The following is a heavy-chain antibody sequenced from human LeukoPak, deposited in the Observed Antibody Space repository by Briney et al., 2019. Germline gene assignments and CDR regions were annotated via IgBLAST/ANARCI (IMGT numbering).Heavy chain of an antibody. D-gene: IGHD3-10*01. J-gene: IGHJ4*02. CDR1: GFTFDDYA. CDR3: AKEGSGTYYFDY. V-gene: IGHV3-9*01. CDR2: ISWNSGSI. Sequence: GGSLRLSCAASGFTFDDYAMHWVRQAPGKGLEWVSGISWNSGSIGYADSVKGRFTISRDNAKNSLYLQMNSLRAEDTALYYCAKEGSGTYYFDYWGQGTLVTVSS.